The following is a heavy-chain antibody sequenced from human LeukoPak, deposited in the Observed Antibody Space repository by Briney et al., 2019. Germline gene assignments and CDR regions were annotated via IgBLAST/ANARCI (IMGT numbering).Heavy chain of an antibody. CDR2: INPNSGGT. Sequence: AASVKVSCKASGYTFNTYGITWVRQAPGQGLEWMGWINPNSGGTNYAQKFQGRVTMTRDTSISTAYMELSRLRSDDTAVYYCARSPYGDYSGISDYWGQGTLVTVSS. J-gene: IGHJ4*02. CDR3: ARSPYGDYSGISDY. D-gene: IGHD4-17*01. V-gene: IGHV1-2*02. CDR1: GYTFNTYG.